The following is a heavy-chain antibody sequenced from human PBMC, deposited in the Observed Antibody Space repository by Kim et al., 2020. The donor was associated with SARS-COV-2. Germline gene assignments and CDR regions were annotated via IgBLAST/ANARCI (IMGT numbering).Heavy chain of an antibody. J-gene: IGHJ5*02. CDR2: IYYSGST. V-gene: IGHV4-59*13. Sequence: SETLSLTCTVSGGSISSYYWCWIRQPPGKGLEWIGYIYYSGSTNYNPSLTSRVTISVDTSKNQFSLKLSSVTAADTAVYYCARGSYYDSSGYERGYWFDPWGQGTLVTVSS. D-gene: IGHD3-22*01. CDR1: GGSISSYY. CDR3: ARGSYYDSSGYERGYWFDP.